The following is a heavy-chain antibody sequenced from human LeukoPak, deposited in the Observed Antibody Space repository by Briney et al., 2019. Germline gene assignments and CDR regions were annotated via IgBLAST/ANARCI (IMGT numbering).Heavy chain of an antibody. D-gene: IGHD3-22*01. V-gene: IGHV3-21*01. CDR2: ISSSSSYI. CDR1: GFTFSSYS. J-gene: IGHJ3*02. CDR3: ARSRLDYYDSSGYPYAFDI. Sequence: GGSLRPSCAASGFTFSSYSMNWVRQAPGKGLEWVSSISSSSSYIYYADSVKGRFTISRDNAKNSLYLQMNSLRAEDTAVYYCARSRLDYYDSSGYPYAFDIWGQGTMVTVSS.